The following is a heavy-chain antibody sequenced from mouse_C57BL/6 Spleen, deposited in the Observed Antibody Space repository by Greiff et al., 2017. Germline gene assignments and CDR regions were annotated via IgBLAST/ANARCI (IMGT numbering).Heavy chain of an antibody. CDR1: GYTFTDYY. CDR3: ANSPHFDY. J-gene: IGHJ2*01. Sequence: EVQLQQSGPELVKPGASVKISCKASGYTFTDYYMNWVKQSHGKSLEWIGDINPNNGGTSYNQKFKGKATLTVDKSSSTAYMELRSLPSEDSAVYYCANSPHFDYWGQGTTRTVSS. CDR2: INPNNGGT. D-gene: IGHD2-12*01. V-gene: IGHV1-26*01.